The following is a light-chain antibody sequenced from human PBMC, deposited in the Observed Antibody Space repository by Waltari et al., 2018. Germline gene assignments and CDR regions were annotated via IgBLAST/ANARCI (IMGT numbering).Light chain of an antibody. CDR3: QNHERLPAT. J-gene: IGKJ1*01. Sequence: VLTQSPGTLSLSPGETATLSCRASQSISKYLVWYQQRPCHAPRLLIYAASTRATGVPDRCSGSGYGTDFTLTISRLGPEDFAVYYCQNHERLPATFGQGTKVEIK. CDR2: AAS. V-gene: IGKV3-20*01. CDR1: QSISKY.